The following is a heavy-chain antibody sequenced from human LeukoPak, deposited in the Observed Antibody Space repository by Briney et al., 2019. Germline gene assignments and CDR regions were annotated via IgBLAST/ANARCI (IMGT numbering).Heavy chain of an antibody. V-gene: IGHV3-48*04. CDR3: PRDPAYASSWYHYMDV. CDR1: EFTFVRYA. Sequence: GGSLRLSCSASEFTFVRYAMNWVRQAPGGGLEWVSYISSSSAKIDYAESVKGRFTISRDNSKNSLYLHMDSLRADATAVYYCPRDPAYASSWYHYMDVWGKGTTVTVS. CDR2: ISSSSAKI. D-gene: IGHD6-13*01. J-gene: IGHJ6*03.